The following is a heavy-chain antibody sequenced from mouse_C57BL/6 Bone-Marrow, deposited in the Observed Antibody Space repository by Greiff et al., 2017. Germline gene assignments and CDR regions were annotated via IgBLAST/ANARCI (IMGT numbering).Heavy chain of an antibody. V-gene: IGHV1-78*01. CDR3: APRRVIYYYGSSCAMDY. Sequence: QVQLKESDAELVKPGASVKISCKVSGYTFTDHTIHWMKQRPEQGLAWIGYIYPRDGSTKYNEKFKGQATLTADISASTAYMQLNSLTSEDSAVYFCAPRRVIYYYGSSCAMDYWGQGTSVTVSS. D-gene: IGHD1-1*01. CDR1: GYTFTDHT. J-gene: IGHJ4*01. CDR2: IYPRDGST.